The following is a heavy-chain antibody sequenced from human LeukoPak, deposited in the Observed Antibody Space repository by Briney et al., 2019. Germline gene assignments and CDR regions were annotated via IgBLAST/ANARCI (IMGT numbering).Heavy chain of an antibody. D-gene: IGHD5-24*01. CDR2: VHYSLSS. Sequence: PSETLSLTCTVSGASINGYYWSWIRQPPEKGLEWIGNVHYSLSSNYNPSLESRVTISLDTSKRQFSLKLASATAADTAVYYCACYKIVERNFDFWGQGMLVTVSS. CDR3: ACYKIVERNFDF. CDR1: GASINGYY. J-gene: IGHJ4*02. V-gene: IGHV4-59*01.